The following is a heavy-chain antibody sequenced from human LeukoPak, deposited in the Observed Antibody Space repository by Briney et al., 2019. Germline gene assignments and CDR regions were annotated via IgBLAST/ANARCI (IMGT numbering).Heavy chain of an antibody. CDR3: ATLVGATLADY. Sequence: GGSLRLSCAAYGFTFSSYSMNWVRQAPGKGLEWVSSISSSSSYIYYADSVKGRFTISRDNAKNSLYLQMNSLRAEDTAVYYCATLVGATLADYWGQGTLVTVSS. D-gene: IGHD1-26*01. V-gene: IGHV3-21*01. J-gene: IGHJ4*02. CDR2: ISSSSSYI. CDR1: GFTFSSYS.